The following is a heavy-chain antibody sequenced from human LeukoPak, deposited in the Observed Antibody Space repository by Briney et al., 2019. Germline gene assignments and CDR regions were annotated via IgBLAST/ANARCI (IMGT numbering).Heavy chain of an antibody. Sequence: PSETLSLTCTVSGDSISGYYRSWIRQPPGKGLEWIGRIYTSGCTNYNPSRKSRVTMSVDTSKNQISLKLRSVTAADTGVYYCAGHSSSWYHYYYDRHVWGKGTTVTVSS. D-gene: IGHD6-13*01. CDR3: AGHSSSWYHYYYDRHV. J-gene: IGHJ6*03. CDR2: IYTSGCT. CDR1: GDSISGYY. V-gene: IGHV4-4*07.